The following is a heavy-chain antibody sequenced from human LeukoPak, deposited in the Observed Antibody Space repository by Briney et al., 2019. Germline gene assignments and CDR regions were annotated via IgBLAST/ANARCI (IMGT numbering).Heavy chain of an antibody. CDR2: IYYSGST. CDR1: GGSISSYY. D-gene: IGHD4-11*01. J-gene: IGHJ5*02. CDR3: ARVPSNGSPDWFDP. V-gene: IGHV4-59*01. Sequence: NSSETLSLTCTVSGGSISSYYWSWIRQPPGKGLEWIGYIYYSGSTNYNPSLKSRVTISVDTSKNQFSLKLSSVTAADTAVYYCARVPSNGSPDWFDPWGQGTLVTVSS.